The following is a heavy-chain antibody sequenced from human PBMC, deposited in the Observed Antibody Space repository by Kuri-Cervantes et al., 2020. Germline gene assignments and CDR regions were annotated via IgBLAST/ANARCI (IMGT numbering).Heavy chain of an antibody. D-gene: IGHD3-16*01. Sequence: LSLTCAVSGYSISSGYYWGWIRQPPGKGLEWLSYISSSGSNTYYADPVKGRFTISRDNAKNSLYLQMNSLRAEDTAVYYCARGDSLLGGPNYYYYYYMDVWGKGTTVTVSS. CDR3: ARGDSLLGGPNYYYYYYMDV. CDR2: ISSSGSNT. V-gene: IGHV3-11*04. J-gene: IGHJ6*03. CDR1: GYSISSGYY.